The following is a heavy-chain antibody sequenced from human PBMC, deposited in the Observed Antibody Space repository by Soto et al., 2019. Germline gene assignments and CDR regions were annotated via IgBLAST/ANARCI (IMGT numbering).Heavy chain of an antibody. Sequence: GGSLRLSCAASGFTFSTYEFNWVRQAPGRGLEWISYISVSGNIIKYADSVKGRFTISRDNAENSLHLHMSSLRVDDTAVYFCVRDIMRASAAASLVYWGQGTLVTLSS. V-gene: IGHV3-48*03. CDR2: ISVSGNII. CDR3: VRDIMRASAAASLVY. J-gene: IGHJ4*02. D-gene: IGHD6-13*01. CDR1: GFTFSTYE.